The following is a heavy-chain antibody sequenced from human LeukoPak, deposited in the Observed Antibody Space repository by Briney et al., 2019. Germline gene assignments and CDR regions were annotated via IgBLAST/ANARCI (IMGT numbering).Heavy chain of an antibody. J-gene: IGHJ4*02. D-gene: IGHD1-1*01. V-gene: IGHV3-23*01. Sequence: GGSLRLSCAASGFTFSTYAMSWVRQAPGKGLEWVSSIFGNSGSTYYADSVKGRFTISRDNSKNTLYLQMNSLRAEDTAVYYCAKSPGSLFYFDFWGQGTLVTVSS. CDR1: GFTFSTYA. CDR2: IFGNSGST. CDR3: AKSPGSLFYFDF.